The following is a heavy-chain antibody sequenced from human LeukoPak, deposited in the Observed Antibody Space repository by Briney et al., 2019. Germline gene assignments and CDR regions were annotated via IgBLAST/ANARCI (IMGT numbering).Heavy chain of an antibody. V-gene: IGHV3-48*03. CDR3: ARTGYSSGRWDY. J-gene: IGHJ4*02. D-gene: IGHD6-19*01. CDR2: IGITGGTI. CDR1: GFTFSSYE. Sequence: GGSLRLSCAASGFTFSSYEMNWVRQAPGKGLEWVSYIGITGGTIYHADSVKGRFTISRDNAKNSLYLQMNSLRAEDTAVYYCARTGYSSGRWDYWGQGTLVTVSS.